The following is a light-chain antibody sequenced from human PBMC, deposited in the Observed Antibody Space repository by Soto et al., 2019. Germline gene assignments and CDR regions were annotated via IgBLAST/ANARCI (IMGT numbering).Light chain of an antibody. CDR1: SSDVGGYNY. CDR3: SSYTSSSTPCV. Sequence: QPVLTQPASVSGSPGQSITISCTGTSSDVGGYNYVSWYQQHPGKAPKLMIYDVSNRPSGVSNRFSGSKSGNTASLTISGLQAGDGADYYCSSYTSSSTPCVFGTGTKLTVL. J-gene: IGLJ1*01. V-gene: IGLV2-14*01. CDR2: DVS.